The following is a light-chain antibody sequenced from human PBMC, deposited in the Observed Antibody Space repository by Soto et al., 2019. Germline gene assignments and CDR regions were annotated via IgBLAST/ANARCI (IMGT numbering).Light chain of an antibody. J-gene: IGLJ1*01. CDR3: CSYTTSNTRQIV. CDR1: SSDVGGYDY. V-gene: IGLV2-14*01. CDR2: DVS. Sequence: QSVLTQPASVSGSPGQSITISCTGTSSDVGGYDYVSWYQQQPGKAPKFMIYDVSNRPSGVSNRFSGSKSGNTASLTISGLQALFEAYYFCCSYTTSNTRQIVFGTGTKVTVL.